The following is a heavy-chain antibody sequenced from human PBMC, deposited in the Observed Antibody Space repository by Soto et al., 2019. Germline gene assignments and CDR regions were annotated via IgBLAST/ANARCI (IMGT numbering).Heavy chain of an antibody. Sequence: GGSLRLSCAASGFTFSSYAMHWVRQAPGKGLEWVAVILYDGSNKYYADSVKGRFTISRDNSKNTVYLQMSSLRPEDTAVYYCARGAVADCFDYWGQGTLVTVSS. J-gene: IGHJ4*02. D-gene: IGHD6-19*01. CDR1: GFTFSSYA. CDR2: ILYDGSNK. V-gene: IGHV3-30-3*01. CDR3: ARGAVADCFDY.